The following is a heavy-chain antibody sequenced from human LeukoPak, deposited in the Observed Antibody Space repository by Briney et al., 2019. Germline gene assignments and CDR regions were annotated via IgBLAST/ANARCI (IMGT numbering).Heavy chain of an antibody. CDR1: GFTFDYYA. CDR2: IRWYSGSI. J-gene: IGHJ4*02. Sequence: SLRLSCAASGFTFDYYAMLCARQAPGKGLEWVSGIRWYSGSIGYADSVKRRFTIYRDNAKNSLYLQMNSLRAEDTALYYCAKDFLAYCGGDCYGFDYWGQGALVTVSS. V-gene: IGHV3-9*01. D-gene: IGHD2-21*02. CDR3: AKDFLAYCGGDCYGFDY.